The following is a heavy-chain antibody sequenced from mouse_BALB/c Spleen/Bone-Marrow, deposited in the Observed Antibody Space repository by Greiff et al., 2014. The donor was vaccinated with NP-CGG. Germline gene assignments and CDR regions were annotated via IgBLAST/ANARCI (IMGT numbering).Heavy chain of an antibody. CDR3: TRPSFYYGSSYWYFDV. CDR1: GFNIKDTY. J-gene: IGHJ1*01. Sequence: VQLQQSGSELVKPGASVKLSCAASGFNIKDTYMHWVKQRPDQGLEWIGRIDPANGDTKYDPKFQGKATITADTSSNTAYLQLSSLTSEDTAVYYCTRPSFYYGSSYWYFDVWGAGTTVTVSS. CDR2: IDPANGDT. D-gene: IGHD1-1*01. V-gene: IGHV14-3*02.